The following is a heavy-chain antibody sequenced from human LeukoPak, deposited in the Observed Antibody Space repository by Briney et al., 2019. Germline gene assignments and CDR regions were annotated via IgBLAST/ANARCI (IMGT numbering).Heavy chain of an antibody. CDR1: GYTFTSYD. CDR2: MNPNSGNT. V-gene: IGHV1-8*03. D-gene: IGHD2-2*01. Sequence: ASVKVSCKASGYTFTSYDINWLRQATAQGLEWMGWMNPNSGNTGYAQKFQGRVTITRNTSISTAYMELSSLRSEDTAVYYCAVYCSSTSCPFDYWGQGTLVTVSS. CDR3: AVYCSSTSCPFDY. J-gene: IGHJ4*02.